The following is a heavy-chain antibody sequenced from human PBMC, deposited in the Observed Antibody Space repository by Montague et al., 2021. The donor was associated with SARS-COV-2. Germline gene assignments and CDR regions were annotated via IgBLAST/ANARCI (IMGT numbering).Heavy chain of an antibody. D-gene: IGHD2-2*01. CDR1: GGSFSGYY. Sequence: SETLSLTCTVYGGSFSGYYWSWIRQPPGKGLEWIGEIHHSGSTNYNPSLKSRVTISVDTSKNQFSLKLSSVTAADTAVYYCTREGYQVLWSDYSSYGKDVWGQGTTVTVSS. CDR2: IHHSGST. V-gene: IGHV4-34*01. J-gene: IGHJ6*02. CDR3: TREGYQVLWSDYSSYGKDV.